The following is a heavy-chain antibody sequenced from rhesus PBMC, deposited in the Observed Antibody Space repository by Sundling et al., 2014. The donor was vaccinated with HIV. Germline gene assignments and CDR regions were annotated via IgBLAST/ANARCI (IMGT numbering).Heavy chain of an antibody. V-gene: IGHV4-99*01. CDR2: VYGSGGNN. J-gene: IGHJ4*01. CDR3: ARQSAIAAGGSYFDF. CDR1: GYSITSGFY. D-gene: IGHD6-13*01. Sequence: QVQLQESGPGLVKPSETLSLTCAVSGYSITSGFYWSWIRQPPGQGLEWIGDVYGSGGNNFLNPSLKSRATLSIDTPTNQFSLKLTSLTAADTAVYFCARQSAIAAGGSYFDFWGQGVLVTVSS.